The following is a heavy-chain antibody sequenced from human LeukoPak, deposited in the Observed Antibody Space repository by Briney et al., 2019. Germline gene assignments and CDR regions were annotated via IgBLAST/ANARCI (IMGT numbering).Heavy chain of an antibody. D-gene: IGHD6-13*01. CDR2: IYTSGST. Sequence: SETLSLTCTVSGGSIISYYWSWIRQPAGKGLEWIGRIYTSGSTNYNPSLKSRVTISVDKSKDQFSLKLNSVTAADTAVYYCARYMAYSSSWSYYYYMDVWGKGTTVTVSS. V-gene: IGHV4-4*07. CDR3: ARYMAYSSSWSYYYYMDV. J-gene: IGHJ6*03. CDR1: GGSIISYY.